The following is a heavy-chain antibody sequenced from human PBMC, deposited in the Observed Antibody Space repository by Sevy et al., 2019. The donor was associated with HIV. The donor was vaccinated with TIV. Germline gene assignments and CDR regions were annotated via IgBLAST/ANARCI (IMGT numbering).Heavy chain of an antibody. V-gene: IGHV1-24*01. CDR2: FDPQDVKT. D-gene: IGHD2-15*01. J-gene: IGHJ5*02. CDR1: GCTLTKLS. CDR3: ATVGLRYFSGSSSYQGDWFDP. Sequence: ASVKVSCKVSGCTLTKLSIDWVRQAPRKALEWMGEFDPQDVKTISSQRFQGRLTMTVDTSTDTAYMELSSLTSEDTAVYYCATVGLRYFSGSSSYQGDWFDPWGQGTLVTVSS.